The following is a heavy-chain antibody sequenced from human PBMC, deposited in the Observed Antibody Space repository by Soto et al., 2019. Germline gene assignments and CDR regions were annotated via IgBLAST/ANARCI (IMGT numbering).Heavy chain of an antibody. D-gene: IGHD2-2*01. V-gene: IGHV4-59*08. CDR1: GGSISSYY. CDR2: IYDSGNT. J-gene: IGHJ6*02. CDR3: ARNAYQLPNFSYYYGMDV. Sequence: SETLSFTCTFSGGSISSYYWSWIRQPPGKGLEWIGYIYDSGNTNYNPSLQSRVFISTDTSKNQFSLDLTSVTAADSAIYYCARNAYQLPNFSYYYGMDVWGHGTTVTVSS.